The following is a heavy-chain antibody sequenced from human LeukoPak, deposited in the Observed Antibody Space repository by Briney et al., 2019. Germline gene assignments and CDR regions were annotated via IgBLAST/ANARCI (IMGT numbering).Heavy chain of an antibody. Sequence: SETLSLTRAVYGGSFSGYYWSWIRQPPGKGLEWIGEINHSGSTNYNPSLKSRVTISVDTSKNQFSLKLSSVTAADTAVYYCARKRITIFGVVINGFDYWGQGTLVTVSS. V-gene: IGHV4-34*01. D-gene: IGHD3-3*01. CDR1: GGSFSGYY. CDR2: INHSGST. J-gene: IGHJ4*02. CDR3: ARKRITIFGVVINGFDY.